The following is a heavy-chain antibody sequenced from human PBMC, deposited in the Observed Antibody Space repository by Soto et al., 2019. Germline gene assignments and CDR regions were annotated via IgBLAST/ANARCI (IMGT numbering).Heavy chain of an antibody. CDR2: INSDGSST. Sequence: GGSLRLSCAASGFTFSSYWMHWVRQAPGKGLVWVSRINSDGSSTSYADSVKGRFTISRDNAKNTLYLQMNSLRAEDTAVYYCARRQDFWSGYYRPYGMDVWGQGTKVTVSS. D-gene: IGHD3-3*01. CDR1: GFTFSSYW. V-gene: IGHV3-74*01. CDR3: ARRQDFWSGYYRPYGMDV. J-gene: IGHJ6*02.